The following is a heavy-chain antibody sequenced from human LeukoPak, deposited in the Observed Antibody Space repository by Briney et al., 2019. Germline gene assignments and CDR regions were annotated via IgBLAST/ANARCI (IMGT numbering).Heavy chain of an antibody. CDR2: INPNSGGT. V-gene: IGHV1-2*02. D-gene: IGHD3-16*01. CDR3: ARVWRPRQSYFDY. J-gene: IGHJ4*02. CDR1: GYTFTGYY. Sequence: ASVKVSCKASGYTFTGYYMHWVRQAPGQGLEWMGWINPNSGGTNYAQKFQGRVTMTRDTSISTAYMELSRLRSDDTAVYYCARVWRPRQSYFDYWGQGTLVTVSS.